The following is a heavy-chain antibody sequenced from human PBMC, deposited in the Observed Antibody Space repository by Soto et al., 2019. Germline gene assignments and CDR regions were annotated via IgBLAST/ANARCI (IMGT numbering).Heavy chain of an antibody. Sequence: SVKVSCKASGGTFSSYAISWVRQAPGQGLEWMGGIIPIFGTANYAQKFQGRVTITADESTSTAYMELSSLRSEDTAVYYCASLIGRPMTPDYWGQGTLVTVSS. J-gene: IGHJ4*02. CDR3: ASLIGRPMTPDY. CDR2: IIPIFGTA. V-gene: IGHV1-69*13. D-gene: IGHD6-6*01. CDR1: GGTFSSYA.